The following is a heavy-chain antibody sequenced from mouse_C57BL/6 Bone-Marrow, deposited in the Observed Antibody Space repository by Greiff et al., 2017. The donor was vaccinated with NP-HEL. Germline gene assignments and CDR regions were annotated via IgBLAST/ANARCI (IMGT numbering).Heavy chain of an antibody. Sequence: EVKLQESGPGLVKPSQSLSLTCSVTGYSITSGYYWNWIRQFPGNKLEWMGYISYDGSNNYNPSLNNRISITRDTSQNQFFLKVNSVTTEDTATYYCASLGSSYDFDYWGQGTTLTVSS. D-gene: IGHD1-1*01. CDR2: ISYDGSN. V-gene: IGHV3-6*01. CDR3: ASLGSSYDFDY. CDR1: GYSITSGYY. J-gene: IGHJ2*01.